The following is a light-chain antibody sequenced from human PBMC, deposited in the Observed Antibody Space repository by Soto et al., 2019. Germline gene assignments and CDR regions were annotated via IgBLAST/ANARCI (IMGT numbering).Light chain of an antibody. CDR2: GVS. J-gene: IGKJ4*01. CDR3: QQYGNSPLT. Sequence: EIVLTQSPATLSLSPGDRATLSCRASQSVRSDYFAWYQQKPGQAPRVIIFGVSTRATAIPDRFSGSGSGTDFTLTISRLEPEDFALYYCQQYGNSPLTCGGGTKVDIK. V-gene: IGKV3-20*01. CDR1: QSVRSDY.